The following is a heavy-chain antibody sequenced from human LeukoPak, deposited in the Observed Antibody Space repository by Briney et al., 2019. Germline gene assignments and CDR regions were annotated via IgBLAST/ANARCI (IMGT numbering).Heavy chain of an antibody. CDR3: AKDGGGGYSSTYFFDN. Sequence: GGSLRLSCAASGFTFDDYAMHWVRQAPGKGLLWVSLISGDGGWTYYADSLKGRFTISRDNTKNSLYLQMNSLTTENTALYYCAKDGGGGYSSTYFFDNWGQGTLVTVSS. CDR2: ISGDGGWT. V-gene: IGHV3-43*02. J-gene: IGHJ4*02. D-gene: IGHD3-22*01. CDR1: GFTFDDYA.